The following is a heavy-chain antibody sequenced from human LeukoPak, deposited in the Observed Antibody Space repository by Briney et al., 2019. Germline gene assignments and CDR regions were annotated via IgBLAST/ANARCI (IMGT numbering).Heavy chain of an antibody. CDR1: GFTFSSYA. D-gene: IGHD2/OR15-2a*01. CDR2: IYSGGST. CDR3: ARDEPSPDSTDLDY. Sequence: GGSLRLSCAASGFTFSSYAMSWVRQAPGKGLEWVSVIYSGGSTYYADSVKSRFTISRDNSKNTLYLQMNSLRADDTAVYYCARDEPSPDSTDLDYWGQGTLVTVSS. V-gene: IGHV3-66*01. J-gene: IGHJ4*02.